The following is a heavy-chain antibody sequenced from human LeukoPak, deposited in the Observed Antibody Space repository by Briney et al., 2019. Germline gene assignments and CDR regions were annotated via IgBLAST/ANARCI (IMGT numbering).Heavy chain of an antibody. CDR3: ARDHGGWYYYGMDV. D-gene: IGHD6-19*01. V-gene: IGHV6-1*01. CDR2: TYYRSKWYN. Sequence: PSQTLSPTCAIPGDTVSSPSAAWNWTWPTLSRSLEWLGRTYYRSKWYNDYAVSVKSRITITPDTSKNQFSLQLNSVTPEDTAVYYCARDHGGWYYYGMDVWGQRTTVTVAS. CDR1: GDTVSSPSAA. J-gene: IGHJ6*02.